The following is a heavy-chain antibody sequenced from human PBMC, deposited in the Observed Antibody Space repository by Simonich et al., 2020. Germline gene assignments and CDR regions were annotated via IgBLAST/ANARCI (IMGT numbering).Heavy chain of an antibody. J-gene: IGHJ4*02. CDR1: GFTFSSYA. Sequence: QVQLVESGGGVVQPGRSLRLSCAASGFTFSSYAMHWVRQAPGKGLEWVAVISNDGSNQYYADSVKGRFTISRDNSKNTLYLQMNSLRAEDTAVYYCARDGERYCGGDCYSYFDYWGQGTLVTVSS. CDR2: ISNDGSNQ. D-gene: IGHD2-21*02. CDR3: ARDGERYCGGDCYSYFDY. V-gene: IGHV3-30*07.